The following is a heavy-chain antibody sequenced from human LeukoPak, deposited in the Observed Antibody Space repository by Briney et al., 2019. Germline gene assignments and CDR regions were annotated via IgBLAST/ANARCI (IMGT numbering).Heavy chain of an antibody. CDR3: ARTIAAAGYYFDY. D-gene: IGHD6-13*01. Sequence: SETLSLTCTVSGGSVSSGSYYWSWIRQPPGKGLEWIGYIYYSGSTNYNPSLKSRVTISVDTSKNQFSLKLSSVTAADTAVYYCARTIAAAGYYFDYWGQGTLVTVSS. V-gene: IGHV4-61*01. CDR2: IYYSGST. CDR1: GGSVSSGSYY. J-gene: IGHJ4*02.